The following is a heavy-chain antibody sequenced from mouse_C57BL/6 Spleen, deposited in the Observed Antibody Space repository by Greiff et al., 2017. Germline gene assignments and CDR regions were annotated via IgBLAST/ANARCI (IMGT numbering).Heavy chain of an antibody. J-gene: IGHJ4*01. CDR1: GFTFSDYY. Sequence: EVQLVESEGGLVQPGSSMKLSCTASGFTFSDYYMAWVRQVPEKGLEWVANINYDGSSTYYLDSLKSRFIISRDNAKNILYLQMSSLKSEDTATYYCARNGVDAMDYWGQGTSVTVSS. V-gene: IGHV5-16*01. CDR3: ARNGVDAMDY. CDR2: INYDGSST.